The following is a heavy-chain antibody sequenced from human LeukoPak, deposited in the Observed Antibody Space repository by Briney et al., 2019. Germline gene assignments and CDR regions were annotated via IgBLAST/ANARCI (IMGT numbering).Heavy chain of an antibody. CDR2: LYYSEST. D-gene: IGHD3-10*01. CDR3: ARGGDRYAFDI. J-gene: IGHJ3*02. V-gene: IGHV4-59*01. Sequence: PSETLSFTSTVSSGSISSYYRSWIRQPQGKGLEWIGNLYYSESTNYNPALKSRVPISVVTSKSQFSLKLSSVTAADTAVYYCARGGDRYAFDIWGQGTMVTVSS. CDR1: SGSISSYY.